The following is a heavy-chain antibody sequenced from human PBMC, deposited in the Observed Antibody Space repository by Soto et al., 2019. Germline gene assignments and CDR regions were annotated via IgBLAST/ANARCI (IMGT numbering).Heavy chain of an antibody. CDR1: GGSVRSDNYY. Sequence: QVQLQESGPGLVKPSETLSLTCTVSGGSVRSDNYYWIWIRQPPGKGLEYIGYIAYSGSTNYNPSRKSRVTISVDTSKNQFSLKVASMTAADTAVYFCARRTVFRPLDCWGQGTLVTVSS. J-gene: IGHJ4*02. CDR2: IAYSGST. CDR3: ARRTVFRPLDC. V-gene: IGHV4-61*01.